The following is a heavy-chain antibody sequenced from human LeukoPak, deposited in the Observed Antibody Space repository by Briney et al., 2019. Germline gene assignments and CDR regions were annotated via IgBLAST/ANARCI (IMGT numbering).Heavy chain of an antibody. CDR2: IYYSGST. CDR3: AKRIQSAMATGY. J-gene: IGHJ4*02. V-gene: IGHV4-59*12. Sequence: SETLSLTCTVSGGSISSYYWSWIRQPPGKGLEWIGYIYYSGSTNYNPSLKSRVTMSVDTSKNQFSLKLSSVTAADTAVYYCAKRIQSAMATGYWGQGTLVTVSS. D-gene: IGHD5-18*01. CDR1: GGSISSYY.